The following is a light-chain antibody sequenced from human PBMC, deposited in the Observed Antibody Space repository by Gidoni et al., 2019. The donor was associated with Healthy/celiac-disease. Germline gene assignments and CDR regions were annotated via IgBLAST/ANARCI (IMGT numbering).Light chain of an antibody. CDR3: QQYDNLPFT. V-gene: IGKV1-33*01. J-gene: IGKJ3*01. Sequence: DLQMTQSPSSLSASVGDRVTITCRASQDISNYLNWYQQKPGKAPKLLIYDASNLETGVPSRFSGSGSGTDFTFTISSLQPEDIATYYCQQYDNLPFTFGPGTKVDIK. CDR1: QDISNY. CDR2: DAS.